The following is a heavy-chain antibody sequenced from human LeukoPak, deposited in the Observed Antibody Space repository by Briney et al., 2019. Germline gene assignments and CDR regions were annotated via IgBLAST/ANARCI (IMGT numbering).Heavy chain of an antibody. Sequence: GGSLRLSCAASGFTVSSNYMSWVRQAPGKGLEWVSVIYSGGSTYYADSVKGRFTISRDNSKYTLYLQMNSLRAEDTAVYYCARVTFVVSYMDVWGKGTTVTVSS. J-gene: IGHJ6*03. CDR3: ARVTFVVSYMDV. D-gene: IGHD2/OR15-2a*01. V-gene: IGHV3-66*02. CDR2: IYSGGST. CDR1: GFTVSSNY.